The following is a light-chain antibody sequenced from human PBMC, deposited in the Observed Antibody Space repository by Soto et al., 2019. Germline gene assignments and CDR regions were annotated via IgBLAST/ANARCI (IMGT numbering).Light chain of an antibody. CDR3: QEYSKWPSRT. Sequence: EIVMTQSPATLAVSPGERATLYFSASQSVRINVAWYQQKNGQAPRLLVYGASTRASGIPDRFSGSGSGTEFTLTISSLQSEDFAVYYCQEYSKWPSRTFGPGTKVDI. V-gene: IGKV3-15*01. CDR1: QSVRIN. CDR2: GAS. J-gene: IGKJ1*01.